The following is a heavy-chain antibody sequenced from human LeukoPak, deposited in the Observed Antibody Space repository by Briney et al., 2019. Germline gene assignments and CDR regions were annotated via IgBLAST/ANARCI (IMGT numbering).Heavy chain of an antibody. V-gene: IGHV3-23*01. J-gene: IGHJ4*02. CDR1: GFTFDDYG. CDR2: IGDSGGST. CDR3: AKGGSLTTVTHFDY. Sequence: PGGSLRLSCAASGFTFDDYGMNWVRQAPGKGLEWVSGIGDSGGSTYYADSVKGRFTISRDNSKNTLYLQMNSLRAEDTAVYYCAKGGSLTTVTHFDYWGQGTLVTVSS. D-gene: IGHD4-17*01.